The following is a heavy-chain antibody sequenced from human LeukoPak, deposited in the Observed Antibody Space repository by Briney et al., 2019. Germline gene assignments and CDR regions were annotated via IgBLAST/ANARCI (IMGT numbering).Heavy chain of an antibody. CDR3: AREQPYYYDSSGTALMAEIKYYFDY. CDR1: GFTFRSYW. J-gene: IGHJ4*02. V-gene: IGHV3-7*01. D-gene: IGHD3-22*01. CDR2: IKQDGSEK. Sequence: GGALRLSCAASGFTFRSYWMSWVRQAPGKGLEWVANIKQDGSEKYYVDSVKGRFTISRDNAKNSLYLQMNSLRAEDTGVYYCAREQPYYYDSSGTALMAEIKYYFDYWGQGTLVTVSS.